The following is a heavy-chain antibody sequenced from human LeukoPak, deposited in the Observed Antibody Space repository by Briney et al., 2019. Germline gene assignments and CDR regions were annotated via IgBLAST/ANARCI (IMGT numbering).Heavy chain of an antibody. CDR2: TSSGSSTI. CDR1: GFAFDTYS. V-gene: IGHV3-48*01. CDR3: ARSWSSWDAFDI. D-gene: IGHD3-3*01. J-gene: IGHJ3*02. Sequence: GGSLRLSCVASGFAFDTYSMNWVRQAPGKGLEWLSYTSSGSSTIYYADSVKGRFTISRDNAKNSPYLQMNSLGAEDTAVYYCARSWSSWDAFDIWGQGTMVTVSS.